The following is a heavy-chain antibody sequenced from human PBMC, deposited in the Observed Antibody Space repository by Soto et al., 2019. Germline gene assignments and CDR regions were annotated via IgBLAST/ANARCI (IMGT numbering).Heavy chain of an antibody. J-gene: IGHJ6*02. V-gene: IGHV1-18*04. D-gene: IGHD3-16*01. CDR1: GYTFTSYG. CDR3: ARGRITSEGYYYYGMDV. CDR2: ISAYSGNT. Sequence: ASVKVSCKASGYTFTSYGISWVRQAPGQGLEWMGWISAYSGNTNYAQKLQGRVTMTTDTSTSTACMELRSLRSDDTAVYYCARGRITSEGYYYYGMDVWGQGTTVTVSS.